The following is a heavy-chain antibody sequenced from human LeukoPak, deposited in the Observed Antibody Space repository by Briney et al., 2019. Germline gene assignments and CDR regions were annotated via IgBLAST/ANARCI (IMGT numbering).Heavy chain of an antibody. V-gene: IGHV3-23*01. CDR2: ISGSGGST. CDR3: AKKAGYCSGGSCYLGTNWFDP. D-gene: IGHD2-15*01. J-gene: IGHJ5*02. CDR1: GFTFSSYA. Sequence: GGSLRLSCAASGFTFSSYAMSWVRQAPGKGLEWVSAISGSGGSTYYADSVKGRLTISRDNSKNTLYLQMNSLRAEDTAVYYCAKKAGYCSGGSCYLGTNWFDPWGQGTLVTVSS.